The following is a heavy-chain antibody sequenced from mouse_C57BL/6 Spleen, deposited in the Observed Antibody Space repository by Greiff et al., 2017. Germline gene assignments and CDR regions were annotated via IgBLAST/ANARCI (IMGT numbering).Heavy chain of an antibody. CDR1: GYTFTDYY. CDR2: INPNNGGT. D-gene: IGHD1-1*01. V-gene: IGHV1-26*01. Sequence: EVQLQQSGPELVKPGASVKISCKASGYTFTDYYMNWVKQSHGKSLEWIGDINPNNGGTSYNQKFKGKATLTVDKSSSTAYMELRSLTSEDSAVYYCARWGWYYGSSYASFDYWGQGTTLTVSS. CDR3: ARWGWYYGSSYASFDY. J-gene: IGHJ2*01.